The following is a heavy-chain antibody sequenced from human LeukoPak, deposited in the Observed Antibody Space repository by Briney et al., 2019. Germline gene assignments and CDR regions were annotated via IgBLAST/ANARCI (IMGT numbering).Heavy chain of an antibody. D-gene: IGHD2-8*01. CDR3: ARDWCKLYY. CDR1: GFTFSGYA. V-gene: IGHV3-7*01. CDR2: IKQDGSEK. J-gene: IGHJ4*02. Sequence: GGSLRLSCASSGFTFSGYAMSCVRQPPGKGLEWVANIKQDGSEKYHVESVKGRFTITRDNAKNSLYLQINSLRAEDTAVFYCARDWCKLYYWGQGTLVTVSS.